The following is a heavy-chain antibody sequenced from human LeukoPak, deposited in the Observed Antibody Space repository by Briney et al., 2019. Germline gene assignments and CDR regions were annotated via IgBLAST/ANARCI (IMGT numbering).Heavy chain of an antibody. D-gene: IGHD6-19*01. J-gene: IGHJ4*02. CDR1: GFTFSSYG. V-gene: IGHV3-30*18. CDR2: ISYDGSNK. Sequence: GSLRLSCAASGFTFSSYGMHWVRQAPGKGLEWVAVISYDGSNKYYADSVKGRFTISRDNSKNTLYLQMNSLRAEDAAVYYCAKVSSGWYAIGYWGQGTLVTVSS. CDR3: AKVSSGWYAIGY.